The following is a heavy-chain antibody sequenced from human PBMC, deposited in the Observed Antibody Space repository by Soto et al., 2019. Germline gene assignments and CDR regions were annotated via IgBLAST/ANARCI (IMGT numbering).Heavy chain of an antibody. CDR1: GYTFTSYG. D-gene: IGHD3-3*01. V-gene: IGHV1-18*01. J-gene: IGHJ4*02. Sequence: QVQLVQSGAEVKKPGASVQVSCKASGYTFTSYGISWVRQAPGQGLEWMGWISAYNGNTNYAQKLQGRVTMTTDTSTSTAYRELRSLRSDDTAVYYCARVDYDFWSGYYDPYWGQGTLVTVSS. CDR2: ISAYNGNT. CDR3: ARVDYDFWSGYYDPY.